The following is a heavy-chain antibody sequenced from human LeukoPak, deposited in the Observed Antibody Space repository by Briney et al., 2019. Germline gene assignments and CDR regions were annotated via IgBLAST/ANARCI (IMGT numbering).Heavy chain of an antibody. D-gene: IGHD3-22*01. CDR1: GYTFTSYG. V-gene: IGHV1-3*03. J-gene: IGHJ3*02. CDR2: INAGNGNT. Sequence: GASVKVSCKASGYTFTSYGISWVRQAPGQRLEWMGWINAGNGNTKYSQEFQGRVTITRDTSASTAYMELSSLRSEDMAVYYCARDGGGNYYDSSGYEGDAFDIWGQGTMVTVSS. CDR3: ARDGGGNYYDSSGYEGDAFDI.